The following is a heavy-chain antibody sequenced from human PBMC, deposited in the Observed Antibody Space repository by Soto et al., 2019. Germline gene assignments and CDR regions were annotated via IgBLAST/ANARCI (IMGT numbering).Heavy chain of an antibody. CDR3: ARDHSSGINWFDP. Sequence: SETLSLTCTVSGGSISSGGYYWSWIRQHPGKGLEWIGYIYYSGSTYYNPSLKSRVTISVDTSKNQFSLRLSSVTAADTAVYYCARDHSSGINWFDPWGQGTLVTVS. V-gene: IGHV4-31*03. D-gene: IGHD6-19*01. CDR2: IYYSGST. J-gene: IGHJ5*02. CDR1: GGSISSGGYY.